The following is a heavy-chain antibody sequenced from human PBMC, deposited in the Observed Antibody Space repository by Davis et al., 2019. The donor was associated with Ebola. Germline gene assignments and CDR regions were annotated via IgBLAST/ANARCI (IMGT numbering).Heavy chain of an antibody. CDR1: GFTFSSLG. CDR3: AKSSVAGTSGMDV. Sequence: PGGSLRPSFPPSGFTFSSLGMSWVRQAPGKGLEWISAMSASGGVTHYADSVKGRFAISRDNSKNTLYLQMNSLRAEDTAVYYCAKSSVAGTSGMDVWGQGTTVTVSS. V-gene: IGHV3-23*01. CDR2: MSASGGVT. D-gene: IGHD6-19*01. J-gene: IGHJ6*02.